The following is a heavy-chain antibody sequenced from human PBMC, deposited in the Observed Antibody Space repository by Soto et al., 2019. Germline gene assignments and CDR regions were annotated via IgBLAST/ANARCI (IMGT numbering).Heavy chain of an antibody. J-gene: IGHJ4*02. CDR3: ARDDYGDCNFDY. CDR1: GFTFSSYW. V-gene: IGHV3-74*01. Sequence: LRLSCAASGFTFSSYWMHWVRQAPGKGLVWVSRINSDGSSTSYADSVKGRFTISRDNAKNTLYLQMNSLRAEDTAVYYCARDDYGDCNFDYWGQGTLVTVSS. CDR2: INSDGSST. D-gene: IGHD4-17*01.